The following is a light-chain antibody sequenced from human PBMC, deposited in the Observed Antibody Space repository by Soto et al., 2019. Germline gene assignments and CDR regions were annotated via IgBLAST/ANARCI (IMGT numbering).Light chain of an antibody. CDR3: QKYGSALT. Sequence: EIVLTQSPGTLSLSPGERATLSCRASQSVSSNYLAWYQHKPGQGPRLLIYAASSRATGIPDRFSGSGSGTDFTLTISRLEPDDSALYYCQKYGSALTFGPGTKVEI. CDR2: AAS. V-gene: IGKV3-20*01. CDR1: QSVSSNY. J-gene: IGKJ3*01.